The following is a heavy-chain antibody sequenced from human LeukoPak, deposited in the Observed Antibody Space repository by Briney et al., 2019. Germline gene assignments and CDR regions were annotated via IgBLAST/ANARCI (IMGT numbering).Heavy chain of an antibody. Sequence: GESLKISCKGSGYSFSNYWIGWVRQMPGKGLEWVGIILPANSETRYSPSFQGQVTMSADKSISTAYLQWSSLKAADTAMYYCARRYNDILTDPNYFDSWGQGTLVTVSS. J-gene: IGHJ4*02. V-gene: IGHV5-51*01. CDR1: GYSFSNYW. CDR2: ILPANSET. CDR3: ARRYNDILTDPNYFDS. D-gene: IGHD3-9*01.